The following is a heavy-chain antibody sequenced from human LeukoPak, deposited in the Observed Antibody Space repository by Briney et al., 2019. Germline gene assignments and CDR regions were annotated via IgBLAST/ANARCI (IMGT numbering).Heavy chain of an antibody. CDR2: IRPYNGNT. CDR3: ARGHYDGSDTTILDALDI. D-gene: IGHD3-22*01. Sequence: GASVKVSCKASGYSITRFSLTWVRQAPGQGLEWMGWIRPYNGNTNYAQKLQGRVTMTTNTSTSTAYMELRSLRSEDTATYYCARGHYDGSDTTILDALDIWGQGTMVTVSS. J-gene: IGHJ3*02. V-gene: IGHV1-18*01. CDR1: GYSITRFS.